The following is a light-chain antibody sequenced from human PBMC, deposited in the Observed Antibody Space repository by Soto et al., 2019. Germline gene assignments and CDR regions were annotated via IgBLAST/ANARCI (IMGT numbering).Light chain of an antibody. CDR1: SSSIGSNT. CDR2: SND. Sequence: QTVATQAPSASGTPGQRVTISCSGSSSSIGSNTVSWYQQVPGTAPKLLIYSNDQRPSGVPDRFSGSKSGTSASLAIGGLQSEDEADYYCAAWDGSLNGGVFGGGTKLTVL. J-gene: IGLJ3*02. CDR3: AAWDGSLNGGV. V-gene: IGLV1-44*01.